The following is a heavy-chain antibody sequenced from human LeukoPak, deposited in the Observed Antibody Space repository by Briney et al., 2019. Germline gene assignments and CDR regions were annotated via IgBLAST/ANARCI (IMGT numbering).Heavy chain of an antibody. V-gene: IGHV1-69*13. D-gene: IGHD4-17*01. CDR3: ARARGDYGDYGFVLDI. J-gene: IGHJ3*02. CDR2: IIPIFGTA. CDR1: GGTFSSYA. Sequence: SVKVSCKASGGTFSSYAISWVRQAPGQGLEWMGGIIPIFGTANYAQKFQGRVTITADESTSTAYMELSSLRSEDTAVYYCARARGDYGDYGFVLDIWGQGTMVTASS.